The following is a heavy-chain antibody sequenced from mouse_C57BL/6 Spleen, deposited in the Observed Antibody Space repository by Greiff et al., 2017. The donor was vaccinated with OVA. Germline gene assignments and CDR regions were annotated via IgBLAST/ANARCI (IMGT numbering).Heavy chain of an antibody. J-gene: IGHJ3*01. CDR3: TRRGLNYWFAY. CDR2: IDPETGGT. V-gene: IGHV1-15*01. CDR1: GYTFTDYE. D-gene: IGHD1-3*01. Sequence: QVQLQQSGAELVRPGASVTLSCKASGYTFTDYEMHWVKQTPVHGLEWIGAIDPETGGTAYNQKFKGKAILTADKSSSTAYMELRSLTSEDSAVYYCTRRGLNYWFAYWGQGTLVTVSA.